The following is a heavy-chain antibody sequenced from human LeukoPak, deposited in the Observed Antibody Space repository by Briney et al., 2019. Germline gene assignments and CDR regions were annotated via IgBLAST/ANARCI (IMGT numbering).Heavy chain of an antibody. CDR2: IYPGDSDT. CDR1: GYSFTSYW. CDR3: ARPSYYYGSGSSPFDY. J-gene: IGHJ4*02. D-gene: IGHD3-10*01. V-gene: IGHV5-51*01. Sequence: GESLKISCKGSGYSFTSYWIGWVRQMPGKGLEWVGIIYPGDSDTRYSPSFQGQVTISADKSISTAYLQWNSLKASDTAVYYCARPSYYYGSGSSPFDYWGQGTLVTVSS.